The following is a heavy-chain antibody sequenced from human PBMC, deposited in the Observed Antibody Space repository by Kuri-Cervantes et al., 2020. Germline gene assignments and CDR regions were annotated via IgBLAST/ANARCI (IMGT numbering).Heavy chain of an antibody. CDR3: ASHMITFGGVIAPRGNWFDP. Sequence: ASAKVSCKASGYTFTSYGINWVRQAPGQGLEWMGWISAYNGNTNYAQKLQGRVTMTTDTSTSTAYMELSSLRSDDTAVYYCASHMITFGGVIAPRGNWFDPWGQGTLVTVSS. D-gene: IGHD3-16*02. CDR1: GYTFTSYG. J-gene: IGHJ5*02. V-gene: IGHV1-18*01. CDR2: ISAYNGNT.